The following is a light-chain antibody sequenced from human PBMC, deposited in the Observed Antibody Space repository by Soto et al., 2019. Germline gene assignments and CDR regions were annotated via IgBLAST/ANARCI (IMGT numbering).Light chain of an antibody. J-gene: IGKJ2*01. Sequence: DIQMTQSPSSLSASVGDRVTMTCRASQSISTYLNWYQLKPGKAPKLLILGASSLKSGVPSRFSGNGSATDFTLPISSLQPEDFATYYCQQSSSPPRTFGQGTKLEIK. CDR3: QQSSSPPRT. CDR1: QSISTY. CDR2: GAS. V-gene: IGKV1-39*01.